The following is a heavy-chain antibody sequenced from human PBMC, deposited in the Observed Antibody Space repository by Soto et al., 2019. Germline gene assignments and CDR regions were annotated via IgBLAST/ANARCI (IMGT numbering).Heavy chain of an antibody. V-gene: IGHV3-15*07. CDR2: IKSKTDGGTT. CDR1: GFTFSNAW. J-gene: IGHJ4*02. Sequence: GSLRLSCAASGFTFSNAWMNWVRQAPGKGLEWVGRIKSKTDGGTTDYAAPVKGRFTISRDDSKNTLYLQMNSLKTEDTAVYYCTIDYYGSGSYYKYWGQGTLVTVSS. D-gene: IGHD3-10*01. CDR3: TIDYYGSGSYYKY.